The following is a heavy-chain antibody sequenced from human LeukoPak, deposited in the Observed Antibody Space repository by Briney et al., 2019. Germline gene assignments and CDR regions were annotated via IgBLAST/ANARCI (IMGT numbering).Heavy chain of an antibody. V-gene: IGHV4-34*01. D-gene: IGHD1-1*01. J-gene: IGHJ4*02. CDR2: INHSGST. Sequence: SSETLSLTCAVYGGSFSGYYWSWIRQPPGKGLEWIGEINHSGSTNYNPSLKSRVTISVDTSKNQFSLKLSSVTAADTAVYYCARKRPRSSSSMGLDYWGQGTLVTVSS. CDR1: GGSFSGYY. CDR3: ARKRPRSSSSMGLDY.